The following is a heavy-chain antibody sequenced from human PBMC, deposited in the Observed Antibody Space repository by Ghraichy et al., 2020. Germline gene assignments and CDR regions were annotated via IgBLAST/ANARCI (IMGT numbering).Heavy chain of an antibody. CDR3: ARALEPQNYYYYYGMDV. V-gene: IGHV3-53*01. CDR2: IYSGGST. J-gene: IGHJ6*02. Sequence: GGSLRLSCAASGFTVSSNYMSWVRQAPGKGLEWVSVIYSGGSTYYADSVKGRFTISRDNSKNTLYLQMNSLRAEDTAVYYCARALEPQNYYYYYGMDVWGQGTTVTVSS. CDR1: GFTVSSNY. D-gene: IGHD1-1*01.